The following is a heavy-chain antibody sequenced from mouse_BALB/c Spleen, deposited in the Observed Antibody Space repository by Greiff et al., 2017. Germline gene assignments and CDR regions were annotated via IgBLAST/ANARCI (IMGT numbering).Heavy chain of an antibody. Sequence: VKVEESGPGLVQPSQSLSITCTVSGFSLTSYGVHWVRQSPGKGLEWLGVIWSGGSTDYNAAFISRLSISKDNSKSQVFFKMNSLQANDTAIYYCARKGLYYGSRFAMDYWGQGTSVTVSS. CDR1: GFSLTSYG. CDR3: ARKGLYYGSRFAMDY. CDR2: IWSGGST. J-gene: IGHJ4*01. V-gene: IGHV2-2*02. D-gene: IGHD1-1*01.